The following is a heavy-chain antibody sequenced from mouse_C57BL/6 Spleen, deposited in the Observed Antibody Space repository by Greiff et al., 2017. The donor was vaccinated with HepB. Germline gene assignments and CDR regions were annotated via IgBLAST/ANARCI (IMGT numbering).Heavy chain of an antibody. CDR2: LNPGSGGT. CDR3: ARMGMVTSMDY. V-gene: IGHV1-54*01. CDR1: GYAFTNYL. D-gene: IGHD2-3*01. J-gene: IGHJ4*01. Sequence: VQLQQSGAELVRPGTSVKVSCKASGYAFTNYLIEWVKQRPGQGLEWIGVLNPGSGGTNYNEKFKGKATLTADKSSSTAYMQLSSLTSEDSAVYFCARMGMVTSMDYWGQGTSVTVSS.